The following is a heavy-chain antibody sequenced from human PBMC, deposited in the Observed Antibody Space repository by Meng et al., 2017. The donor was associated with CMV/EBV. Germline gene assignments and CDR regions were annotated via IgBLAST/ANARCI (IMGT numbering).Heavy chain of an antibody. CDR3: ARVMVRGVDYAFDI. CDR1: GYTFTGYY. J-gene: IGHJ3*02. CDR2: INPNSGGT. Sequence: ASVKVSCKASGYTFTGYYMHWVRQAPGQGLEWMGWINPNSGGTNYAQKFQGRVTMTRDTSISTVYMELSRLRSDDTAVYYCARVMVRGVDYAFDIWGQGTMVTVSS. V-gene: IGHV1-2*02. D-gene: IGHD3-10*01.